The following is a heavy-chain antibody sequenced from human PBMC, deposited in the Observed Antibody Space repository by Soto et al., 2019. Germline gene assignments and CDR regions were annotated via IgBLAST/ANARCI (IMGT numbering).Heavy chain of an antibody. D-gene: IGHD2-15*01. J-gene: IGHJ6*02. CDR1: GGTFSSYA. CDR2: IIPIFGTA. Sequence: ASVKVSCKASGGTFSSYAISWVRQAPGQGLEWMGGIIPIFGTANYAQKFQGRVTITADESTSTAYMELSSLRSEDTAVYYCARPPRGKAYYYYGMDVWGQGPTVTVSS. V-gene: IGHV1-69*13. CDR3: ARPPRGKAYYYYGMDV.